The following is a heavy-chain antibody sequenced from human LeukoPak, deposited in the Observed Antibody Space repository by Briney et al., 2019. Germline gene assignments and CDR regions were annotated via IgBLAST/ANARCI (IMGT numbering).Heavy chain of an antibody. Sequence: SETLSLTCTVSGGSISSYYWSWIRQPPGKGLEWIGYIYTSGSTNYNPSLKSRVTISVDTSKNQFSLKLSSVTAADTAVYYCARSRRDLSVDYWSQGTLVTVSS. D-gene: IGHD3/OR15-3a*01. CDR2: IYTSGST. J-gene: IGHJ4*02. V-gene: IGHV4-4*09. CDR3: ARSRRDLSVDY. CDR1: GGSISSYY.